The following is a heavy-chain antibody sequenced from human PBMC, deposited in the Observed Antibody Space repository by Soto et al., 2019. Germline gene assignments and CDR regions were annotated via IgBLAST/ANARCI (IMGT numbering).Heavy chain of an antibody. V-gene: IGHV3-7*03. Sequence: EMLLVESGGGLVQPGWSLRLSCVASGFTFSGYWMSWVRQAPGKGLEWVANINRDGSEEHYVDSVKGRFTISRDNAKNSVYLQMDSLRGDDSAVYYCARDPGPRSASIRGLGWFDPWGQGTLVTVSS. CDR1: GFTFSGYW. CDR3: ARDPGPRSASIRGLGWFDP. CDR2: INRDGSEE. J-gene: IGHJ5*02. D-gene: IGHD2-2*01.